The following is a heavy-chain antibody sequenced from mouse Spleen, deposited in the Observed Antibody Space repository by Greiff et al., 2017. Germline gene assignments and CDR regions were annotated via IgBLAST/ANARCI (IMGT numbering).Heavy chain of an antibody. CDR2: IRNKANGYTT. J-gene: IGHJ3*01. CDR3: ARDFMEAY. Sequence: EVMLVESGGGLVQPGGSLRLSCATSGFTFTDYYMSWVRQPPGKALEWLGFIRNKANGYTTEYSASVKGRFTISRDNSQSILYLQMNTLRAEDSATYYCARDFMEAYWGQGTLVTVSA. CDR1: GFTFTDYY. D-gene: IGHD1-1*01. V-gene: IGHV7-3*02.